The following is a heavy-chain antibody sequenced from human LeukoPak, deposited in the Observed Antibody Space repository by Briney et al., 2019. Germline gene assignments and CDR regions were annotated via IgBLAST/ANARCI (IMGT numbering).Heavy chain of an antibody. CDR3: ARDQEYYFDY. D-gene: IGHD3-10*01. J-gene: IGHJ4*02. CDR1: GVSISSYY. CDR2: IYYSGST. Sequence: SETLSLTCTVSGVSISSYYWSWIRQPPGKGLEWIGYIYYSGSTNYNPSLKSRVSISVDTSKNQFSLKLSSVTAADTAVYYCARDQEYYFDYWGQGTLVTVSS. V-gene: IGHV4-59*01.